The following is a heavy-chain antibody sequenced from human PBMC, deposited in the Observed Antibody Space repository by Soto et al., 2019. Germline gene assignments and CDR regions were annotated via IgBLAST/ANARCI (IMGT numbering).Heavy chain of an antibody. CDR1: GYSFIDYW. CDR2: IYPGDSDT. V-gene: IGHV5-51*01. CDR3: SRRGRGIGGYYYGMEV. Sequence: PGESLKISCKGSGYSFIDYWIGWVRQVPGKGLEWMGIIYPGDSDTRYSPSFQGQVTISADKSSNTAYLQWSSLKASDTALYYCSRRGRGIGGYYYGMEVWGQGTTVTVSS. D-gene: IGHD3-16*01. J-gene: IGHJ6*02.